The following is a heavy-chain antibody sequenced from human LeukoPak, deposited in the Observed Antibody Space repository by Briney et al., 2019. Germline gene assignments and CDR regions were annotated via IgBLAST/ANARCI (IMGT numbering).Heavy chain of an antibody. CDR1: GGSISGYY. CDR2: IYTSGST. Sequence: PSETLSLTCTVSGGSISGYYWSWIRQPAGKGLEWIGRIYTSGSTNYNPSLKSRVTISVDTSKNQFSLKLSSVTAADTAVYYCAREIPAPPTTLRFYYYYYMDVWGKGTTVTISS. V-gene: IGHV4-4*07. D-gene: IGHD3-3*01. J-gene: IGHJ6*03. CDR3: AREIPAPPTTLRFYYYYYMDV.